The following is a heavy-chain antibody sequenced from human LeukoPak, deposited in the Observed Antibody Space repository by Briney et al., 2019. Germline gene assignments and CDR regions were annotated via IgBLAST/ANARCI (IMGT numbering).Heavy chain of an antibody. CDR1: GYTLTELS. V-gene: IGHV1-24*01. Sequence: ASVKVSCKVSGYTLTELSMHWVRQAPGKGLEWMGGFDPEDGETIYAQKFQGRVTMTKDTSTDTAYMELSSLRSEDTAVYYCATLWFGELSFDYWGQGTLVTVSS. J-gene: IGHJ4*02. CDR2: FDPEDGET. D-gene: IGHD3-10*01. CDR3: ATLWFGELSFDY.